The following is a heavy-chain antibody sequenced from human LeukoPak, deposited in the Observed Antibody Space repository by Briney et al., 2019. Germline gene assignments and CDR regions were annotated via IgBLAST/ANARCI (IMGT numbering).Heavy chain of an antibody. Sequence: ASVKVSCKAIGYTFAGYYIHWVRQAPGRGIEWMGWINPNSGGTNYAQEFQGRVTMTRDTSISTAYMDLTRLRSDDTAVYYCARDQATVTTPWVDFWGQGSLVTVSS. J-gene: IGHJ4*02. CDR1: GYTFAGYY. D-gene: IGHD4-17*01. V-gene: IGHV1-2*02. CDR2: INPNSGGT. CDR3: ARDQATVTTPWVDF.